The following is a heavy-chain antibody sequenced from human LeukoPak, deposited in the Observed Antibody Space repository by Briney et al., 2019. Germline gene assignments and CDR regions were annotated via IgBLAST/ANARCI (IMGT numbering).Heavy chain of an antibody. V-gene: IGHV4-34*01. CDR3: ASYDFWSGYFDY. CDR2: INHSGST. J-gene: IGHJ4*02. CDR1: GGSFSGYY. D-gene: IGHD3-3*01. Sequence: SETLSLTCAVYGGSFSGYYWSWIRQPPGKGLEWIGEINHSGSTNYSPSLKSRVTISVDTSKNQFSLKLSSVTAADTAVYYCASYDFWSGYFDYWGQGTLVTVSS.